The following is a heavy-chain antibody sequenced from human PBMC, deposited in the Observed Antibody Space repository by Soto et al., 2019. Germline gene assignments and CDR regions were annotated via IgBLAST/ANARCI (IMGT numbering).Heavy chain of an antibody. CDR1: GGSISSSNW. J-gene: IGHJ6*02. D-gene: IGHD3-22*01. V-gene: IGHV4-4*02. CDR2: IYRSGST. CDR3: ARDRYYDSSGYSPNYYYGMDV. Sequence: QVQLQESGPGLVKPSGTLSLTCAVSGGSISSSNWWSWVRQPPGKGLEWIGEIYRSGSTNYNPSLKSRVTISVDKSKNQFSLKLSSVTAADTAVYYCARDRYYDSSGYSPNYYYGMDVWGQGTTVTVSS.